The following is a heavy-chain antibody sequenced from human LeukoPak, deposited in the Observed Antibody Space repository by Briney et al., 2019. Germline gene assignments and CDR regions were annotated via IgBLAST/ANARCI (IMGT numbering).Heavy chain of an antibody. CDR1: GFTFSSYG. J-gene: IGHJ3*02. V-gene: IGHV3-33*01. CDR3: ARIHSLYYYDSSGYSAFDI. D-gene: IGHD3-22*01. Sequence: GGSLRLSCAASGFTFSSYGMHWVRQAPGKGLEWVAVIWNDGSNKYYADSVKGRFTISRDNSKNTLYLQMNSLRAEDTAVYYCARIHSLYYYDSSGYSAFDIWGQGTMVTVSS. CDR2: IWNDGSNK.